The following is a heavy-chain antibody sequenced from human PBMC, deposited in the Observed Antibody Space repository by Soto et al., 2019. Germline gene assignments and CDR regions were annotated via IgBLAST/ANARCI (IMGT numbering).Heavy chain of an antibody. V-gene: IGHV3-7*01. D-gene: IGHD2-21*01. CDR2: IGQDGSQR. Sequence: PGGSLRLSCTASGFTFSNYWMSWVRQAPGKGLEWVANIGQDGSQRNYVDSVKGRFTISRDNAENSLYLQMNSLRAEDTAIYYCASARHIGPWGQGTLATVSS. CDR3: ASARHIGP. J-gene: IGHJ5*02. CDR1: GFTFSNYW.